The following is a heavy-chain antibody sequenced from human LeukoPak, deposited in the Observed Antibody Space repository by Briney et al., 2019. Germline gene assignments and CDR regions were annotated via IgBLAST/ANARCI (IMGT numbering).Heavy chain of an antibody. Sequence: GGSLRLSCAASGFTFSSYWMSWVRQAPGKGLEWLANIKQDGSEKYYVDSVKGRFTISRDNAKNSLYLQMNSLRAEDTAVYYCARVRWPAASRGYSYGSPYWGQGTLVTVSS. V-gene: IGHV3-7*01. CDR3: ARVRWPAASRGYSYGSPY. J-gene: IGHJ4*02. D-gene: IGHD5-18*01. CDR2: IKQDGSEK. CDR1: GFTFSSYW.